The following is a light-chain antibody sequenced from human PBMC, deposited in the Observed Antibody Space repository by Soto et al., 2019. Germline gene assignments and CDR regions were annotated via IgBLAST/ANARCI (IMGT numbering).Light chain of an antibody. CDR1: QSLVYSDGNSY. CDR2: RAS. J-gene: IGKJ5*01. V-gene: IGKV2-30*01. CDR3: MQGKYWPPIT. Sequence: DVVMTQSPLSLPVTLGQPASISCRSNQSLVYSDGNSYLSWFQQRPGQSPRRLIYRASNRDSGVPDRFSGSGSGTDFTLKISRVEVEDVGVYYCMQGKYWPPITFGQGTRLEIK.